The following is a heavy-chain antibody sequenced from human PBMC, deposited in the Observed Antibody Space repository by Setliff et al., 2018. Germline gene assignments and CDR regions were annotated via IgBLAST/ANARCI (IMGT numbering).Heavy chain of an antibody. J-gene: IGHJ4*02. D-gene: IGHD6-13*01. V-gene: IGHV4-61*09. Sequence: TLSLTCTVSGGSISSSSYYWGWIRQPAGKGLEWIGHIYTSGSTNYNPSLKSRVTISVDTSKNHFSLKLSSVTAADTAVYYCTRGRGMSSSWFQGYFDYWGQGTLVTVS. CDR3: TRGRGMSSSWFQGYFDY. CDR1: GGSISSSSYY. CDR2: IYTSGST.